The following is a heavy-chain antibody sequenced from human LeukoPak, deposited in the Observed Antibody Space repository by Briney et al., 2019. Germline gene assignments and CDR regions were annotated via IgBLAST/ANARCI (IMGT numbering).Heavy chain of an antibody. J-gene: IGHJ4*02. Sequence: PGGSLRLSCAASGFSFNNAWMTWVRQAPGKGLEWVGRIKSKTDGGTTDYAAPVKGRFIISRDDSKNTLYLQMNSLKTEDTAVYYCTTDGYNLFEYFDYWGQGTLVTVSS. CDR3: TTDGYNLFEYFDY. CDR2: IKSKTDGGTT. V-gene: IGHV3-15*01. CDR1: GFSFNNAW. D-gene: IGHD5-24*01.